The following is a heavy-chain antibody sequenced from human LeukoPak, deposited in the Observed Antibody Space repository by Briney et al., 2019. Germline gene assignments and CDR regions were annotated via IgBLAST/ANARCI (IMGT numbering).Heavy chain of an antibody. CDR3: AKVTHYDFWSGYYSPDGTYYYYGMDV. J-gene: IGHJ6*02. CDR1: GFTLSSYA. V-gene: IGHV3-23*01. CDR2: ISGSGGST. Sequence: GGSLRLSCAASGFTLSSYAMSWARQAPGKGLEWVSAISGSGGSTYYADSVKGRFTISRDNSKNTLYLQMNSLRAEDTAVYYCAKVTHYDFWSGYYSPDGTYYYYGMDVWGQGTTVTVSS. D-gene: IGHD3-3*01.